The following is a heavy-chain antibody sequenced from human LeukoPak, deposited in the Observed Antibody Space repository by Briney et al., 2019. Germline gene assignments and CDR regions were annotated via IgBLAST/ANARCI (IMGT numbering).Heavy chain of an antibody. CDR2: IYDDGNT. D-gene: IGHD2-8*01. Sequence: GESLRLSCVVSGLTVSRKFMNWVRQAPGKGLEWVSGIYDDGNTFYADSVKGRFSISRDTSRNTLSLQMSSLRAEDTAVYYCARMVNRRVALGSILYLDPWGQGTLVTVSS. V-gene: IGHV3-66*01. CDR3: ARMVNRRVALGSILYLDP. J-gene: IGHJ5*02. CDR1: GLTVSRKF.